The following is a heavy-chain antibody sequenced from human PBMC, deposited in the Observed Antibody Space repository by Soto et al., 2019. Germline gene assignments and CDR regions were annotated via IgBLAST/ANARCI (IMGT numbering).Heavy chain of an antibody. V-gene: IGHV3-30-3*01. D-gene: IGHD4-17*01. Sequence: GGSLILSCAASGFTFSSYAMHWVRQAPGKGLEWVAVISYDGSNKYYADSVKGRFTISRDNSKNTLYLQMNSLRAEDTAVYYCARDADYGGNLFDYWGQGTLVTVSS. J-gene: IGHJ4*02. CDR2: ISYDGSNK. CDR1: GFTFSSYA. CDR3: ARDADYGGNLFDY.